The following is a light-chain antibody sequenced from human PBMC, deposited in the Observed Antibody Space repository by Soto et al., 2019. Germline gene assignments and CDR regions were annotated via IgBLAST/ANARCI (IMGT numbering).Light chain of an antibody. CDR3: QQSYSTPFT. CDR2: AAS. J-gene: IGKJ3*01. V-gene: IGKV1-39*01. Sequence: DLPMTQSPSSLSASVGDRVTITCRASQSISSYLNWYQQKPGKAPKLLIYAASSLQSGVPSRFSGSESGTDFTLTISSLQPEDFATYYCQQSYSTPFTFGPGNKVDIK. CDR1: QSISSY.